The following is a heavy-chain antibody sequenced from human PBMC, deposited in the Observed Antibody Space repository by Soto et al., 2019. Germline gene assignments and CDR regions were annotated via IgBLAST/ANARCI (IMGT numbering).Heavy chain of an antibody. CDR3: TTDSRTTMPEIRFDY. V-gene: IGHV3-15*07. J-gene: IGHJ4*02. CDR1: GFPFNNAW. Sequence: EVQLVESGGGLVKPGGSLRLSCAASGFPFNNAWINWFRQVPGKELECVGRVKSKADGGSGDYAAPVKCRFGISRDDSKEIVYLQMNSLKIEATGVYYCTTDSRTTMPEIRFDYWGQGTQVTVSS. CDR2: VKSKADGGSG. D-gene: IGHD3-10*01.